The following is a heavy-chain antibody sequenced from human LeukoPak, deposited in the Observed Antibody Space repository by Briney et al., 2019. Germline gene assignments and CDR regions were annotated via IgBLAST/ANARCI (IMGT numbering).Heavy chain of an antibody. D-gene: IGHD6-19*01. CDR2: IDPSDSYT. CDR3: ARQLGYSSGWYVVGY. Sequence: KPGESLSISCKVSGYSFTSYWISWVRQTPGKGLEWMGRIDPSDSYTNYSPSFQGHVTISADKSISTAYLQWSSLKASDTAMYYCARQLGYSSGWYVVGYWGQGTLVTVSS. CDR1: GYSFTSYW. V-gene: IGHV5-10-1*01. J-gene: IGHJ4*02.